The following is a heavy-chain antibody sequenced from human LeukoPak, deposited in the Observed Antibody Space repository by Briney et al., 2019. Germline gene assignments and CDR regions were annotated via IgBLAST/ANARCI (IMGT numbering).Heavy chain of an antibody. D-gene: IGHD3-16*01. V-gene: IGHV3-66*01. J-gene: IGHJ4*02. CDR3: ARGAPRDY. CDR2: IYSGGNA. CDR1: GFTVINSY. Sequence: PGGSLRLSCAGSGFTVINSYMTWVRQAPEKGLEWVSVIYSGGNAYYADSVRGRFTISRDNSKNTVYLQMNSLRAEDTAVYYCARGAPRDYWGQGTLVTVSS.